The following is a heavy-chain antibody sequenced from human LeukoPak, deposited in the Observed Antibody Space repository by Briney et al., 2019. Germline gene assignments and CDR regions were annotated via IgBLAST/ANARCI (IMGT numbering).Heavy chain of an antibody. V-gene: IGHV4-34*01. CDR3: ARAVVRASFDY. CDR1: GGSFSGYY. J-gene: IGHJ4*01. D-gene: IGHD3-22*01. Sequence: SETLSLTCAVYGGSFSGYYWSWIRQPPGKGLEWIGEINHSGSTNCNTSLKSRVTISVDTSKNQFSLKLSSVTASESAVYYCARAVVRASFDYWGQGTLVTVSS. CDR2: INHSGST.